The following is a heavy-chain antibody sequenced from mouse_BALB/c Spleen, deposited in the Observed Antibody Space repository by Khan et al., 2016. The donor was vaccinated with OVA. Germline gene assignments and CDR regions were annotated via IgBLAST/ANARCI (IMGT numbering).Heavy chain of an antibody. J-gene: IGHJ1*01. D-gene: IGHD2-2*01. CDR2: INTHSGVP. Sequence: QIQLVQSGPELKKSGETVRISCKASGYTFTTAGMQWVQKMPGKGLKWIGWINTHSGVPKYAEDFKGRFAFSLETSASTAYLQITNLKNEDTATYFCASGYGYGWYFDVWGAGTTVTVSS. V-gene: IGHV9-4*02. CDR3: ASGYGYGWYFDV. CDR1: GYTFTTAG.